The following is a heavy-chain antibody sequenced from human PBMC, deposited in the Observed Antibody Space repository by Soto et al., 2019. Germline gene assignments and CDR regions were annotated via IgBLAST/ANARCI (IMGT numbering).Heavy chain of an antibody. J-gene: IGHJ6*02. Sequence: GESLKISCKGSGYSFTSYWIGWVRQMPGKGLEWMGIIYPGDSDTRYSPSFQGQVTISADKSISPAYLQWSSLKASDTAMYYCARAIVAGTEHYYYYGMDVWGQGTTVTVSS. CDR3: ARAIVAGTEHYYYYGMDV. CDR1: GYSFTSYW. D-gene: IGHD6-19*01. CDR2: IYPGDSDT. V-gene: IGHV5-51*01.